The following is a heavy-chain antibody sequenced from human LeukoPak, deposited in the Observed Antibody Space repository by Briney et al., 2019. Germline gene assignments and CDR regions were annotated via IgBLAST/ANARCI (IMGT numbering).Heavy chain of an antibody. D-gene: IGHD1-26*01. Sequence: SETLSLTCTVSGGSISSYYWSWIRQPPGKGLEWIGYIYYSGSTNCNPSLKSRVTISVDKSKNQFSLKLSSVTAADTAVYYCARDLSIVGATGFDYWGQGTLVTVSS. CDR2: IYYSGST. V-gene: IGHV4-59*12. CDR1: GGSISSYY. J-gene: IGHJ4*02. CDR3: ARDLSIVGATGFDY.